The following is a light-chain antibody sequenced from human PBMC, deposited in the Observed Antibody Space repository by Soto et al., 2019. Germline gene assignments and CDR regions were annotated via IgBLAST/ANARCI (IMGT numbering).Light chain of an antibody. CDR2: YDS. J-gene: IGLJ3*02. CDR3: QLWNSSSDQGV. V-gene: IGLV3-21*04. Sequence: SYELTQPPSVSVAPEKTATITCGGDNIGINAVHWYQQKPGQAPLLVVYYDSDRPSGIPERFSGSTSGNTATLTISRVKAGDEADYYCQLWNSSSDQGVFGGGTKLTVL. CDR1: NIGINA.